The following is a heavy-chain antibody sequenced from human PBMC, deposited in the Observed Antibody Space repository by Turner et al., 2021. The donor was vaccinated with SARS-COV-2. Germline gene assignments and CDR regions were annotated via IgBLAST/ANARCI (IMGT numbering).Heavy chain of an antibody. Sequence: VQLHQWGAGLLKPSETLSLTCAVYGGSFSGYYCSWIRQPPGKGLEWIGEINHSGSTNDNPSLKSRVTISVDTSKNQFSLKLSSVTAADTAVYYCARVWVRWWYFDLWGRGTLVTVSS. D-gene: IGHD7-27*01. CDR2: INHSGST. V-gene: IGHV4-34*01. CDR3: ARVWVRWWYFDL. J-gene: IGHJ2*01. CDR1: GGSFSGYY.